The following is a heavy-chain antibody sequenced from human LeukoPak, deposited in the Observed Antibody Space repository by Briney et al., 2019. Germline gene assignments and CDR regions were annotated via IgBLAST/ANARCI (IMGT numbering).Heavy chain of an antibody. Sequence: SETLSLTCTVSGDSITSGGYYWSWIRQHPGKGLEWIGNIYKSGSTSYEPSLKSRVSISLDTSKNQFSLNLTSVTAADTAVYYCARDPLPIWGQGTMVTISS. CDR1: GDSITSGGYY. V-gene: IGHV4-31*03. CDR3: ARDPLPI. CDR2: IYKSGST. J-gene: IGHJ3*02.